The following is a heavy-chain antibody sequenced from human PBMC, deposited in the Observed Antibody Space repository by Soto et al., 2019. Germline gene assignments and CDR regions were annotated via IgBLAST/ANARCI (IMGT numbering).Heavy chain of an antibody. CDR1: GFTFSSYG. CDR3: ARDQATYYYDSSGYYPLGY. V-gene: IGHV3-33*01. Sequence: LRLSCAASGFTFSSYGMHWVRQAPGKGLEWVAVIWYDGSNKYYADSVKGRFTISRDNSKNTLYLQMNSLRAEDTAVYYCARDQATYYYDSSGYYPLGYWGQGTLVTVSS. D-gene: IGHD3-22*01. J-gene: IGHJ4*02. CDR2: IWYDGSNK.